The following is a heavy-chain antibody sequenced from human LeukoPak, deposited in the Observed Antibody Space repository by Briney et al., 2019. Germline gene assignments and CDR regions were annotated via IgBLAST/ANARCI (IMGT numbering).Heavy chain of an antibody. CDR3: ARGATNLSITIFGVVISRFDPFYYYYMDV. D-gene: IGHD3-3*01. V-gene: IGHV4-34*01. Sequence: KPSETLSLTCAVYGGSFSGYYWSWIRQPPGKGLEWIGEINHSGSTNYNPSLKSRVTISVDTSKNQFSLKLSSVTAADTAVYYCARGATNLSITIFGVVISRFDPFYYYYMDVWGKGTTVTVSS. J-gene: IGHJ6*03. CDR1: GGSFSGYY. CDR2: INHSGST.